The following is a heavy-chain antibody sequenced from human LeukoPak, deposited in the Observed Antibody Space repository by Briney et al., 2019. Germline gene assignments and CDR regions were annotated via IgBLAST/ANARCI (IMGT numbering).Heavy chain of an antibody. V-gene: IGHV4-59*08. CDR1: GGSISSYY. Sequence: PSETLSLTCTVSGGSISSYYWSWIRQPPGKGLEWIGYIYFSGSTNYNPSLKSRVTISVDTSKNQFSLNLTSVTAADTAIYYFASWVFDWLSPGTNCFDSWGQGTLVTVSS. J-gene: IGHJ4*02. CDR3: ASWVFDWLSPGTNCFDS. CDR2: IYFSGST. D-gene: IGHD3-9*01.